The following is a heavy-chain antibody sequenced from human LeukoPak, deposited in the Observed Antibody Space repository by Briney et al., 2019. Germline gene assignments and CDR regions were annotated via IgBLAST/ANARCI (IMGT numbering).Heavy chain of an antibody. CDR2: IYYSGTT. CDR1: GVSISSGDYF. J-gene: IGHJ4*02. V-gene: IGHV4-30-4*01. D-gene: IGHD3-3*01. CDR3: TRAYWIGFHFDS. Sequence: PSETLSLTCSVSGVSISSGDYFWTWLRQPPGKGLEYIGYIYYSGTTYYNPSLKSRITMSVDMSANQFSLRLTSVSAADTAVYYCTRAYWIGFHFDSWGQGILVSVSS.